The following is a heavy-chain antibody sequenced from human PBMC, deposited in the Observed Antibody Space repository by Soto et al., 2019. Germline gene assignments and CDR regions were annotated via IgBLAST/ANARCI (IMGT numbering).Heavy chain of an antibody. CDR2: ISYDGSNK. D-gene: IGHD3-10*01. CDR3: AKDTVFLCFGELSALDY. CDR1: GFTFSSYG. Sequence: GRSLRVSCAAAGFTFSSYGMHWVRQAPGKGLEWVAVISYDGSNKYYADSVKGRFTIYRDNSKTRLYLQMNSLRAEDTAVYYCAKDTVFLCFGELSALDYWGKRTLVSVSS. V-gene: IGHV3-30*18. J-gene: IGHJ4*02.